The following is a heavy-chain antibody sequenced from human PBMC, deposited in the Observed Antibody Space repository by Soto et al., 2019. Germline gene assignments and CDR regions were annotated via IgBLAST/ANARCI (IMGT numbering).Heavy chain of an antibody. CDR2: ISYDGSTI. CDR3: AREIPLAVADYGMDV. V-gene: IGHV3-30*03. D-gene: IGHD6-19*01. Sequence: PGGSLRLSCAASGFTFSSYGMHWVRQTPGKGLEWVAVISYDGSTIYYADSVKGRFTISRDNAKNSLYLQMNSLRDEDTAVYYCAREIPLAVADYGMDVWGQGTTVTVSS. J-gene: IGHJ6*02. CDR1: GFTFSSYG.